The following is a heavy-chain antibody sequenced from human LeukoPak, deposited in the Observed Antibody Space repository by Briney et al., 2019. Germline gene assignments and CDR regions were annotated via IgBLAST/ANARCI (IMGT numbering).Heavy chain of an antibody. D-gene: IGHD6-19*01. J-gene: IGHJ4*02. CDR3: AKTEEPGITVAGTRGSDY. V-gene: IGHV3-30*18. CDR2: ISYDGSDE. CDR1: GFTSSTYG. Sequence: GRSLRLSCAASGFTSSTYGMHWVRQAPGKGLEWVAVISYDGSDEYSADSVKGRFTISRDNSKNTLYLLMNSLRAEDTAVYYCAKTEEPGITVAGTRGSDYWGQGTLVTVSS.